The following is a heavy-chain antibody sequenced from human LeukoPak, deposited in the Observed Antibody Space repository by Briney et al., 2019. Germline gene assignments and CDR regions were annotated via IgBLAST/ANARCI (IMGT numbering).Heavy chain of an antibody. D-gene: IGHD3-10*01. CDR2: ISYDGKVT. J-gene: IGHJ4*02. CDR1: GFTFSNFG. Sequence: PGESLRPSCAASGFTFSNFGMHWVRQAPGKGLEWVAVISYDGKVTFYADSVKGRFTISRDNSKNTLYLHMTSLRGGDTALYYCAKERDYRVSTSCDYWGQGTQVTVSS. V-gene: IGHV3-30*18. CDR3: AKERDYRVSTSCDY.